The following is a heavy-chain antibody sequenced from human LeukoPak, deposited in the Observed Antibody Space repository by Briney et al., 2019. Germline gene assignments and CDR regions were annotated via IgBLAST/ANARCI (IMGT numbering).Heavy chain of an antibody. CDR3: AREVSSGPFIDY. D-gene: IGHD6-19*01. CDR1: GATFTSNA. V-gene: IGHV1-69*13. Sequence: SVKLSCNASGATFTSNANSWGRHPPRQGHERMGGIIPIFGTANYAQKSQGRVTITADETTSTAYMELSSLRTEDTAVYYCAREVSSGPFIDYGGQGTLVAVSS. J-gene: IGHJ4*02. CDR2: IIPIFGTA.